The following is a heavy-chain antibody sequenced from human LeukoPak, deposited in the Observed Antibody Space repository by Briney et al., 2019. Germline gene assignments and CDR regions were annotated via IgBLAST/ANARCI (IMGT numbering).Heavy chain of an antibody. D-gene: IGHD4-17*01. CDR2: ISGSGSTI. V-gene: IGHV3-48*03. CDR3: ARNYGDYWWYFDL. J-gene: IGHJ2*01. Sequence: GGSLRLSCAASGVTFRSYEMNWVRQAPGQGLGWVSYISGSGSTIYYADSVQGRFTISRDNAKTSLYLQMNSLRGEDTAVYYCARNYGDYWWYFDLWGRGTLVTVSS. CDR1: GVTFRSYE.